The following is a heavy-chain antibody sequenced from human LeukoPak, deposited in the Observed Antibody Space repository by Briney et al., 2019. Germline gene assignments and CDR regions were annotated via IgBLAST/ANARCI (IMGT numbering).Heavy chain of an antibody. CDR3: ARHKPYYDILTGYYIGWFDP. CDR2: IKQDGSEK. J-gene: IGHJ5*02. Sequence: PGGSLRLSCAASGFTFSSYWMSWVRQAPGKGLEWVANIKQDGSEKYYVDSVKGRFTISRDNAKNSLYLQMNSLRAEDTAVYYCARHKPYYDILTGYYIGWFDPWGQGTLVTVSS. V-gene: IGHV3-7*01. CDR1: GFTFSSYW. D-gene: IGHD3-9*01.